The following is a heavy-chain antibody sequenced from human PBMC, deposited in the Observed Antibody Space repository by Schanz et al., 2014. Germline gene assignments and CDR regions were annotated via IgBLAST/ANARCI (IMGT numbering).Heavy chain of an antibody. CDR3: ARDGEAAAGCDY. J-gene: IGHJ4*02. CDR2: IIPILDKT. V-gene: IGHV1-69*08. CDR1: GGTFSSST. D-gene: IGHD6-13*01. Sequence: QVQLVKSGAEVKKPGSSVKVSCKASGGTFSSSTLTWVRQAPGQGLEWMGRIIPILDKTNYAQKFQGRVTMTADKSTSTVYMEVSGLRSEDTAVYYCARDGEAAAGCDYWGQGTLVTVSS.